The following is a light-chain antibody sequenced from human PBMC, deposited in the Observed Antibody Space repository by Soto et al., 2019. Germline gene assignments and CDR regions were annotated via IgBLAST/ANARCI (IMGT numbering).Light chain of an antibody. CDR3: CSYAGSFTWV. Sequence: QSVLTQPRSVSGSPGQSVTMSCTGTGNDIGGYNYVSWYQHHPGKAPKLMIYDVTNRPSGVSDRFSGSKSGNTASLTISGLQAEDDADYYCCSYAGSFTWVFGGGTKLTVL. J-gene: IGLJ3*02. V-gene: IGLV2-11*01. CDR2: DVT. CDR1: GNDIGGYNY.